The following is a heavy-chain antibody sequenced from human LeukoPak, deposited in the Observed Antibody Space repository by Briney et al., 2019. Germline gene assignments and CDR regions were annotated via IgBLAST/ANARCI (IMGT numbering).Heavy chain of an antibody. D-gene: IGHD3-3*01. CDR2: INPNSGGT. J-gene: IGHJ5*02. V-gene: IGHV1-2*02. CDR3: AKAYYDFWSGYYSNWFDP. CDR1: GYTFTGYY. Sequence: ASVKVSCKASGYTFTGYYMHWVRQAPGQGLEWMGWINPNSGGTNYAQKFQGRVTMTRDTSISTAYMELSRLRSDDTAVYYCAKAYYDFWSGYYSNWFDPWGQGTLVTVSS.